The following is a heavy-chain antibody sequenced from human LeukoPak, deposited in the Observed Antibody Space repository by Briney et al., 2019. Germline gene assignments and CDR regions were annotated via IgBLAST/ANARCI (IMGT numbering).Heavy chain of an antibody. CDR1: GGSISSGGYY. Sequence: SETLSLTCTVSGGSISSGGYYWSWIRQHPGKGLEWIGYIYYSGSTYYNPSLKSRVTISVDTSKNQFSLNLSSVTAADTAVYYCARIRGWEGSRFNYYYYTDVWGKGTSVTVSS. CDR3: ARIRGWEGSRFNYYYYTDV. J-gene: IGHJ6*03. V-gene: IGHV4-31*03. D-gene: IGHD1-26*01. CDR2: IYYSGST.